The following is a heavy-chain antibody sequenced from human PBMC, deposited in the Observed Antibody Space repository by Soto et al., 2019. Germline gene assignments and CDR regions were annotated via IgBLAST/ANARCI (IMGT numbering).Heavy chain of an antibody. CDR3: ARDSVYYDFWSGYSNYYYGMDV. Sequence: PGGSLRLSCAASGFTFSSYGMHWVRQAPGKGLEWVAFFWFYGSNKYFADSVKGRFTISRDNSKNSLYLQMNSLRAEDTAVYYCARDSVYYDFWSGYSNYYYGMDVWGQGTTVTVSS. CDR1: GFTFSSYG. J-gene: IGHJ6*02. CDR2: FWFYGSNK. V-gene: IGHV3-33*01. D-gene: IGHD3-3*01.